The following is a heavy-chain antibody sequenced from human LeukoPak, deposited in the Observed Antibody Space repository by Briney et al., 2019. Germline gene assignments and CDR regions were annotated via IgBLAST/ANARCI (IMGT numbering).Heavy chain of an antibody. J-gene: IGHJ4*02. CDR2: IYYSGST. V-gene: IGHV4-39*07. Sequence: PSETLSLTCTVSGGSISSSSYYWGWIRQPPGKGLEWIGSIYYSGSTYYNPSLKSRVTISVDTSKNQFSLKLSSVTAADTAVYYCARVSRKTGYFDYWGQGTLVTVSS. CDR3: ARVSRKTGYFDY. D-gene: IGHD3-9*01. CDR1: GGSISSSSYY.